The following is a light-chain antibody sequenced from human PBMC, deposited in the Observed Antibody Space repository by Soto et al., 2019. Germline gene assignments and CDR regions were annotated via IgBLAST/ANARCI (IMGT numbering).Light chain of an antibody. CDR1: QSIRSY. CDR2: GAS. CDR3: QQSYTTPYT. J-gene: IGKJ2*01. Sequence: DIQMTQSPSSLSASVGDRVTITCRASQSIRSYLNWYHQKPGKTPQLLIYGASNLQSGAPSRFTGSGSGTHVTLTISSLQPEDFATYYCQQSYTTPYTFGQGTKLEIK. V-gene: IGKV1-39*01.